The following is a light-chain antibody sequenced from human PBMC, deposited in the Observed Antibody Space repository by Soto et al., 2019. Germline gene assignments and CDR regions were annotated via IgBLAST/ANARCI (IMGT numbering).Light chain of an antibody. CDR1: SSDVGTYNY. J-gene: IGLJ3*02. CDR2: DVS. V-gene: IGLV2-11*01. Sequence: QSALAQPRSVSGSPGQSVTLSCTGASSDVGTYNYVSWYQQHPGKAPKLMIYDVSKRPSGVPDRFSGSKSGNTASLTISGIQAEDEADYYCCSYAGSYTLGVFGGGTQLTVL. CDR3: CSYAGSYTLGV.